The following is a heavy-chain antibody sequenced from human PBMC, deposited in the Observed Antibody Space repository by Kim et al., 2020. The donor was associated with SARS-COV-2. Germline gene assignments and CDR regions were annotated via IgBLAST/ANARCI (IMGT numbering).Heavy chain of an antibody. D-gene: IGHD3-22*01. V-gene: IGHV4-59*01. CDR2: IYYSGST. CDR3: ASIPSMIVVKYFQH. CDR1: GGSISSYY. J-gene: IGHJ1*01. Sequence: SETLSLTCTVSGGSISSYYWSWIRQPPGKGLEWIGYIYYSGSTNYNPSLKSRVTISVDTSKNQFSLKLSSVTAADTAVYYCASIPSMIVVKYFQHWGQGTLVTVSS.